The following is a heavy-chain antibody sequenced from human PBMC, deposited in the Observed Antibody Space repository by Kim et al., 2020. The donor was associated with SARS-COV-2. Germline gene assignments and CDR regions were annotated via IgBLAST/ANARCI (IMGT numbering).Heavy chain of an antibody. Sequence: GGSLRLSCAASGFTFSSYDMHWVRQAPGKGLDWVAMISYDGSNKNYADSVKGRFTISRDNARKTQYLQMDSLRGEDTAVYYCAAMMADYYYGTDVWGQGTTVVVSS. CDR2: ISYDGSNK. D-gene: IGHD3-22*01. J-gene: IGHJ6*02. CDR1: GFTFSSYD. V-gene: IGHV3-30-3*01. CDR3: AAMMADYYYGTDV.